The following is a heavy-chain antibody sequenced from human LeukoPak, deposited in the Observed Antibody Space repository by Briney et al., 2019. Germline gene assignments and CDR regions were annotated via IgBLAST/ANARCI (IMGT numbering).Heavy chain of an antibody. CDR2: MNSRGGN. Sequence: GSLSLSCEASGFAFNIYTMNWIRQSPGKGLEWIGYMNSRGGNMYNPSLKSRATISVDTSKNQFSLKLTSVTAADTAVYYCARESGYVSSQVWFEPWGQGTLVTVSS. D-gene: IGHD6-13*01. CDR3: ARESGYVSSQVWFEP. CDR1: GFAFNIYT. V-gene: IGHV4-59*01. J-gene: IGHJ5*02.